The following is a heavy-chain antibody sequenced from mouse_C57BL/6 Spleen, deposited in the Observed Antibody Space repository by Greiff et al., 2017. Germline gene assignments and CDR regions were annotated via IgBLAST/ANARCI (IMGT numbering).Heavy chain of an antibody. CDR3: TTYYDYDEYYAMDY. J-gene: IGHJ4*01. CDR2: IRNKANNHAT. V-gene: IGHV6-6*01. CDR1: GFTFSDAW. D-gene: IGHD2-4*01. Sequence: EVKVEESGGGLVQPGGSMKLSCAASGFTFSDAWMDWVRQSPEKGLEWVAEIRNKANNHATYYAESVKGRFTISRDDSKSSVYLQMNSLRAEDTGIYYCTTYYDYDEYYAMDYWGQGTSVTVSS.